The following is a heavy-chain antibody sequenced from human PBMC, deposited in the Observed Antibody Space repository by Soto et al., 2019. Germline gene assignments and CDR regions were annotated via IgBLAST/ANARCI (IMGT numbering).Heavy chain of an antibody. D-gene: IGHD4-17*01. Sequence: QVQLVESGGGVVQPGRSLRLSCAASGFTFSSYGMHWVRQAPGKGLEWVAVIWYDGSNKYYADSVKGRFTISRDNSKNTLYLQMNSLRAEDTAVYYCAIPYGGNSEWGNWGQGTLVTVSS. CDR3: AIPYGGNSEWGN. J-gene: IGHJ4*02. V-gene: IGHV3-33*01. CDR2: IWYDGSNK. CDR1: GFTFSSYG.